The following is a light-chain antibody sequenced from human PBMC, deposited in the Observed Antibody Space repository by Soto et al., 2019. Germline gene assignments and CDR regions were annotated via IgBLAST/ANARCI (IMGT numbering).Light chain of an antibody. CDR2: LGD. J-gene: IGLJ1*01. V-gene: IGLV1-47*02. CDR1: TSNIGTFY. CDR3: SSYTSSSTLYV. Sequence: QSVLTQPPSASSTPGQTVTISCSGSTSNIGTFYVYWYQHLPGTAPKLLIYLGDQRASGVSDRFSGSKSGTSASLAISGLQAEDEADYYCSSYTSSSTLYVFGTGTKLTVL.